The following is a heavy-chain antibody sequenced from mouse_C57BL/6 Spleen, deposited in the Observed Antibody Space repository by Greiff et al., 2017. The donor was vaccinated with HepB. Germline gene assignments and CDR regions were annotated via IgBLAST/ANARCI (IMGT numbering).Heavy chain of an antibody. Sequence: VHVKQSGAELVRPGASVKLSCTASGFNIKDYYMHWVKQRPEQGLEWIGRIDPEDGDTEYAPKFQGKATMTADTSSNTAYLQLSSLTSEDTAVYYCTRGDYYGSSSDYWGQGTTLTVSS. CDR2: IDPEDGDT. CDR1: GFNIKDYY. CDR3: TRGDYYGSSSDY. V-gene: IGHV14-1*01. J-gene: IGHJ2*01. D-gene: IGHD1-1*01.